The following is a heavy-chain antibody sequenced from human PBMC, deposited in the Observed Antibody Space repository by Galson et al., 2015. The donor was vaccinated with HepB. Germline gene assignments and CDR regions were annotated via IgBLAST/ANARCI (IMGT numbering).Heavy chain of an antibody. CDR2: ISGSGGGT. J-gene: IGHJ4*02. V-gene: IGHV3-23*01. Sequence: SLRLSCAASGFNFANYVMNWVRQAPGKGLEWVPSISGSGGGTTYRGSFKGRFTISRDNSKNTVYLQMKSLRADDTAVYYCAKCSGSNWFVPHHFDCWGQGTLVTVSS. CDR1: GFNFANYV. D-gene: IGHD6-13*01. CDR3: AKCSGSNWFVPHHFDC.